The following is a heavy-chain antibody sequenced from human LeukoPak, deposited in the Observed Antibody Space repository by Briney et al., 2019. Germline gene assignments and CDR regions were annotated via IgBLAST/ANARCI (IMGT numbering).Heavy chain of an antibody. CDR2: IYYGGST. CDR1: GGSISSSNYY. V-gene: IGHV4-39*07. J-gene: IGHJ4*02. D-gene: IGHD3-10*01. CDR3: ARDGYYASDSFYFDY. Sequence: PSETLSLTCTVSGGSISSSNYYWGWIRQPPGKGLEWIGNIYYGGSTYYNVSLKSRVTMSIDTSKNQFSLKLRSVTAADTAVYYCARDGYYASDSFYFDYWGQGTLVTVSS.